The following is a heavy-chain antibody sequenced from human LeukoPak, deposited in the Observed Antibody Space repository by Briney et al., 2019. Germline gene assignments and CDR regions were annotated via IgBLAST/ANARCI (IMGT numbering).Heavy chain of an antibody. J-gene: IGHJ4*02. CDR3: ARAKQLWFDY. CDR2: INPKSGAA. Sequence: ASVKVSCKASGYIFSDYYMHWVRQAPGQGLEWLGWINPKSGAADYAQQFRGRVTMTRDTSINTDYMELSRLRSDDTAVYYCARAKQLWFDYWGXGTXVXXXS. CDR1: GYIFSDYY. D-gene: IGHD5-18*01. V-gene: IGHV1-2*02.